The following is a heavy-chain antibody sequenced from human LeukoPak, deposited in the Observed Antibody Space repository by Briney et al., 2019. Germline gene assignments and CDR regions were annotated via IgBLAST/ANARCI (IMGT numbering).Heavy chain of an antibody. Sequence: GRSLRLSCAASGFTFDDYAMHWVRHAPGKGLEWVSGISWNSGSIGYADSVKGRFTISRDNAKNSLYLQMNSLRAEDTALYYCAKRSRSRYYYDSSGGGLDVWGQGTTVTVSS. V-gene: IGHV3-9*01. CDR1: GFTFDDYA. D-gene: IGHD3-22*01. CDR3: AKRSRSRYYYDSSGGGLDV. J-gene: IGHJ6*02. CDR2: ISWNSGSI.